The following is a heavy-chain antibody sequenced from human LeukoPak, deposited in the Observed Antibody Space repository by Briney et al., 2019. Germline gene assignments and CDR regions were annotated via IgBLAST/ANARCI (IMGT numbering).Heavy chain of an antibody. D-gene: IGHD3-10*01. Sequence: QPGGSLGLSCAASGFTFSSYAMSWVRQAPGKGLEWVSGISGSGGSTFYADSVRGRFTISRDNFKNTLYLQMSSLRAEDTAVYYCAKVNTMIQGVSNYYYGMDVWGQGTTVTVSS. J-gene: IGHJ6*02. CDR1: GFTFSSYA. CDR3: AKVNTMIQGVSNYYYGMDV. V-gene: IGHV3-23*01. CDR2: ISGSGGST.